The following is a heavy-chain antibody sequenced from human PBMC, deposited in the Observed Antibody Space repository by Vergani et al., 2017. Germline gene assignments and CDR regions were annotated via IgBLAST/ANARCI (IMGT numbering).Heavy chain of an antibody. J-gene: IGHJ4*02. CDR3: ANHFSGWGIDY. Sequence: VQLVESGGGLVKPGGSLRLSCATSGFTLSNYDMQWIRQGPGKGLEFVAFIQFDGSNQYYADSVKGRFTLSRDFSKNTLYLQMNSLRTDETAEYYCANHFSGWGIDYGGQGTGV. D-gene: IGHD3-16*01. CDR2: IQFDGSNQ. CDR1: GFTLSNYD. V-gene: IGHV3-30*02.